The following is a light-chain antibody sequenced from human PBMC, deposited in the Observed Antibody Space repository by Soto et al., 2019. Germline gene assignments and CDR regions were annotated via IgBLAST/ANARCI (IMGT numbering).Light chain of an antibody. CDR3: QQRNSWPLT. J-gene: IGKJ4*01. CDR2: DAS. CDR1: QSVSSY. Sequence: IVLTQSPATLSLSPGERATLSCRASQSVSSYLAWFQQKPGQAPRLLIYDASNRATGIPARFSGSGSGTDFPLIVSSLEPEDFAFYYCQQRNSWPLTFGGGTKVEIK. V-gene: IGKV3-11*01.